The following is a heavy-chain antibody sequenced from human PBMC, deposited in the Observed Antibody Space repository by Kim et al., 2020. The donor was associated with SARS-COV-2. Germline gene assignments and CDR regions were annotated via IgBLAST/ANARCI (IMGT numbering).Heavy chain of an antibody. CDR1: GGTFSSYA. V-gene: IGHV1-69*13. CDR3: AREFPPDTMVVVFYGMDV. J-gene: IGHJ6*02. Sequence: SVKVSCKASGGTFSSYAISWVRQAPGQGLEWMGGIIPIFGTANYAQKFQGRVMITADESTSKAYMELSSLRSEDTAVYYCAREFPPDTMVVVFYGMDVWGQGTTVTVSS. D-gene: IGHD3-22*01. CDR2: IIPIFGTA.